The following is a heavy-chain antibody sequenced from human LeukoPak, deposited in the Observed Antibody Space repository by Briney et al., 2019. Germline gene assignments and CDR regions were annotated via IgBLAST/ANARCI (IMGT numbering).Heavy chain of an antibody. V-gene: IGHV4-59*08. CDR2: IYYTGST. Sequence: SETLSLTRNVSGGSISSYYWSWIRQPPGRGLEWIGYIYYTGSTNYSPSLKSRVAMSADTSKNQLSLNLSSVAAADTAVYYCARHDSSGYYFDYWGQGALVTVSS. CDR3: ARHDSSGYYFDY. CDR1: GGSISSYY. J-gene: IGHJ4*02. D-gene: IGHD3-22*01.